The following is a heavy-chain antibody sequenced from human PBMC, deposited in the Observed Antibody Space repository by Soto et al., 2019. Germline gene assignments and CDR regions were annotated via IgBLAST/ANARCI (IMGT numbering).Heavy chain of an antibody. Sequence: SVKVSCTASGGTLSSYTISWVRQAPGQGLEWMGRIIPILGIANYAQKFQGRVTITADKSTSTAYMELSSLRSEDTAMYYCARDRPLKYYYDSSGPFDPWDQGTLVTVSS. CDR3: ARDRPLKYYYDSSGPFDP. CDR2: IIPILGIA. D-gene: IGHD3-22*01. CDR1: GGTLSSYT. V-gene: IGHV1-69*04. J-gene: IGHJ5*02.